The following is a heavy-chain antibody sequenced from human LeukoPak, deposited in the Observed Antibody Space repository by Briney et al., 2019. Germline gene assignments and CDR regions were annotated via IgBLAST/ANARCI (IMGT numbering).Heavy chain of an antibody. CDR2: ISSSSSYI. Sequence: AGGSLRLSCAASGFTFSSYSMNWVRQAPGKGLEWVSSISSSSSYIYYADSVKGRFTISRDNAKNSLYLQMNSLRAEDTAVYYCARDPYGGNSADYWGQGTLVTVSS. CDR3: ARDPYGGNSADY. V-gene: IGHV3-21*01. CDR1: GFTFSSYS. D-gene: IGHD4-23*01. J-gene: IGHJ4*02.